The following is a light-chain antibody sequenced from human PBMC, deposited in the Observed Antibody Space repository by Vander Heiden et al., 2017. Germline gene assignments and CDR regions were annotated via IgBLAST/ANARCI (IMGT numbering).Light chain of an antibody. V-gene: IGLV2-11*01. CDR1: SSDVGNYDY. Sequence: QSALTQPRSVSGSPGQSVTISCTGTSSDVGNYDYVSWYQQHPGKAPKLILYSVNKRPSGVPNRFSGSKSGNTASLTISDLQAEDEADFYCCSYAGTYTYVFGSGTRVTVL. CDR3: CSYAGTYTYV. CDR2: SVN. J-gene: IGLJ1*01.